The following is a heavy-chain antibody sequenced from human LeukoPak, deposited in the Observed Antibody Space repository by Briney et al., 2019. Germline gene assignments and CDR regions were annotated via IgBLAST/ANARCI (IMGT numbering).Heavy chain of an antibody. Sequence: GGSLRLSCAASGFTFSSYAMSWVRQAPGRGLEWVSAIGGSGDSTYYADSVKGRFTISRDNSKNTLYLQMNSLRADDTAVYYCAKDDYGGNPGAFDIWGQGTVVTVSS. CDR2: IGGSGDST. CDR3: AKDDYGGNPGAFDI. D-gene: IGHD4-23*01. CDR1: GFTFSSYA. J-gene: IGHJ3*02. V-gene: IGHV3-23*01.